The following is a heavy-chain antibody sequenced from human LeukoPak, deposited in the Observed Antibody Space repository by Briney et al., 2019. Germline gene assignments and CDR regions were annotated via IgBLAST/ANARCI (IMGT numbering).Heavy chain of an antibody. D-gene: IGHD3-22*01. CDR1: GFTFSSYS. CDR2: IYYSGST. J-gene: IGHJ6*02. Sequence: LRLSCAASGFTFSSYSMNWVRQAPGKGLEWIGYIYYSGSTYYNPSLKSRVTISVDTSKNQFSLKLSSVTAADTAVHYCARDRSSGYSGMDVWGQGTTVTVSS. V-gene: IGHV4-31*02. CDR3: ARDRSSGYSGMDV.